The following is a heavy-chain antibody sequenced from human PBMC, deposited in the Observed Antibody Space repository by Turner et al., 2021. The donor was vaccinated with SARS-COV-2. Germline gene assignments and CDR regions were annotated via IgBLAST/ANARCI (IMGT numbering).Heavy chain of an antibody. J-gene: IGHJ4*02. V-gene: IGHV3-33*01. D-gene: IGHD6-13*01. CDR3: ARQTDSSTWQTYYFDY. CDR2: IWYDGSNK. Sequence: QVQLVESGGGAVQPGRSLRLSCAASGFTFSSYDMHWVRQAPGKGLEWVAVIWYDGSNKYYADSVKGRFTISRDNSKNTLYLQMNSLRAEDTAVYYCARQTDSSTWQTYYFDYWGQGTLVTVSS. CDR1: GFTFSSYD.